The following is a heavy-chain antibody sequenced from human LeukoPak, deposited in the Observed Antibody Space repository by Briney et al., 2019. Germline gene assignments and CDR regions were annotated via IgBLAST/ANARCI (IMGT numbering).Heavy chain of an antibody. Sequence: GGSLRLSCSASGFTFNNYAMHWVRQAPGKGLEYVSAITNNGGSTYYADSVKGRFYISRDNSQNTVYLQMSSLRADDTALYYCVKDTYYSFWSVDSWGQGTLVTVSS. J-gene: IGHJ4*02. CDR3: VKDTYYSFWSVDS. D-gene: IGHD3-3*01. CDR1: GFTFNNYA. V-gene: IGHV3-64D*09. CDR2: ITNNGGST.